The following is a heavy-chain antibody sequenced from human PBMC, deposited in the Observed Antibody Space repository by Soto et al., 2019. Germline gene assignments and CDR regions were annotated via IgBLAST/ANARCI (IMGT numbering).Heavy chain of an antibody. J-gene: IGHJ5*02. CDR3: AKNQGVELVPLATVDWFDP. Sequence: GGSLRLSCAASGFIFESFGMSWVRQAPGKGLEWISSISGSGFKKYYADSVKGRFTISRDNSKSTVYLELNNLSAEDTAVYHCAKNQGVELVPLATVDWFDPWGQGSVVTVSS. D-gene: IGHD1-26*01. CDR1: GFIFESFG. CDR2: ISGSGFKK. V-gene: IGHV3-23*01.